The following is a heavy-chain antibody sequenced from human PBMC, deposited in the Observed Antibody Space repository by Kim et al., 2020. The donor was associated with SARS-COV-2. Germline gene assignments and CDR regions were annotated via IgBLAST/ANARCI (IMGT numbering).Heavy chain of an antibody. CDR1: GFTFSSYG. V-gene: IGHV3-30*18. Sequence: GGSLRLSCAASGFTFSSYGMHWVRQAPGKGLEWVAVISYDGSNKYYADSVKGRFTISRDNSKNTLYLQMNSLRAEDTAVYYCAKDRSAGLYYYGMDVWGQGTTVTVSS. CDR2: ISYDGSNK. D-gene: IGHD3-10*01. CDR3: AKDRSAGLYYYGMDV. J-gene: IGHJ6*02.